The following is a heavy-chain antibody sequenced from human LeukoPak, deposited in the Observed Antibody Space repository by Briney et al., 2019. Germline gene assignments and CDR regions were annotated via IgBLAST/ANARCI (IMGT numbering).Heavy chain of an antibody. J-gene: IGHJ5*02. Sequence: KSSETLSLTCTVSGGSISSSSYYWGWIRQPPGKGLEWIGYIYYSGSTNYNPSLKSRVTISVDTSKNQFSLKVTSVTAADTAVYYCAKNIGGARNHWFDPWGQGTLVTVSS. V-gene: IGHV4-61*05. CDR3: AKNIGGARNHWFDP. D-gene: IGHD4-17*01. CDR1: GGSISSSSYY. CDR2: IYYSGST.